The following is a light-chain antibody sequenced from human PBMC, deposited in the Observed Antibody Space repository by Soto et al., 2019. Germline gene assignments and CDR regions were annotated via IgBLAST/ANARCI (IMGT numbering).Light chain of an antibody. V-gene: IGKV3-15*01. CDR3: QQYNNWPYT. J-gene: IGKJ2*01. Sequence: EVVMTQSPATLSVSPGERATLSCRASQSVSSNLAWYQQNPGQAPRLLIYGASTRATGLSARFSGSGSGTEFTLTISSLQSEDFAVYYCQQYNNWPYTCGQGTKMEIK. CDR2: GAS. CDR1: QSVSSN.